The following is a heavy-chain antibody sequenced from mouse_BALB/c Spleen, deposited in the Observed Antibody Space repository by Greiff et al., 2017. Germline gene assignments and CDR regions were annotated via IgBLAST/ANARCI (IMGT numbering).Heavy chain of an antibody. CDR2: IYPGDGDT. J-gene: IGHJ1*01. Sequence: VQLQQSGAELARPGASVKLSCKASGYTFTSYWMQWVKQRPGQGLEWIGAIYPGDGDTRYTQKFKGKATLTADKSSSTAYMQRSSFASEDSAVYYCARGPFYWYFDVWGAGTTVTVSS. CDR3: ARGPFYWYFDV. CDR1: GYTFTSYW. V-gene: IGHV1-87*01.